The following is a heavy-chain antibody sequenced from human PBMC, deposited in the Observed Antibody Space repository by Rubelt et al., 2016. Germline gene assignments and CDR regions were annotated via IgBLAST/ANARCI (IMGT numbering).Heavy chain of an antibody. CDR3: ARLPLMNSSGYYQYYFDY. D-gene: IGHD3-22*01. Sequence: QLQLQESGPGLVKPSETLSLTCTVSGGSISSSSYYWGWIRQPPGKRLEWIGSIYYSGNTYYDPSLKRRVTISVDTSKNQFSLRLSSVTAADTAVYYCARLPLMNSSGYYQYYFDYWGQGTLVTVSS. CDR2: IYYSGNT. J-gene: IGHJ4*02. CDR1: GGSISSSSYY. V-gene: IGHV4-39*01.